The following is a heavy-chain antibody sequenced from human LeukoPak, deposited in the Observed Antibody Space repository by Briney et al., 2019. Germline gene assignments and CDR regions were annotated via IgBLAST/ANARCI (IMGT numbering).Heavy chain of an antibody. V-gene: IGHV1-69*04. CDR3: ASSSSWYGPNWFDP. D-gene: IGHD6-13*01. J-gene: IGHJ5*02. CDR2: IIPTLGIA. CDR1: GGTFSSYA. Sequence: SVTVSFKASGGTFSSYAISWVRQAPGQGLEWMGRIIPTLGIANYAQKFQGRVTITADKSTSTAYMELSSLRSEDTAVYYCASSSSWYGPNWFDPWGQGTLVTVSS.